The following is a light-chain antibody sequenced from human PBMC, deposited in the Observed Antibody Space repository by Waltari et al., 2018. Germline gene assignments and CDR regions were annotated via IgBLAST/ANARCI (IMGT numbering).Light chain of an antibody. V-gene: IGKV1-12*01. J-gene: IGKJ4*01. CDR1: QGISRS. Sequence: DIQMTQSPSSVSASVGDRVTITCRASQGISRSLAWYQHKPGKAPNLLIYSASSLQGGVASRFSGSGSGTDFTLSISSLQPEDFATYYCQQTNSFPLTFGGGTKVEIK. CDR3: QQTNSFPLT. CDR2: SAS.